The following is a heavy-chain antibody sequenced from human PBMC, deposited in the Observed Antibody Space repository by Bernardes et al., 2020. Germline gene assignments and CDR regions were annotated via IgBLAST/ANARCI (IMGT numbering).Heavy chain of an antibody. Sequence: GESLKISCKGSGYTFTNYWVGWVRQMPGKGLEWMGIIYPDDSNTRYSPSFQGQVTISADKSISTTYLQWNSLKASDTAIYYCAREGAYSSSSAGSWGQGTLVTVSS. CDR3: AREGAYSSSSAGS. CDR2: IYPDDSNT. D-gene: IGHD6-6*01. V-gene: IGHV5-51*01. J-gene: IGHJ5*02. CDR1: GYTFTNYW.